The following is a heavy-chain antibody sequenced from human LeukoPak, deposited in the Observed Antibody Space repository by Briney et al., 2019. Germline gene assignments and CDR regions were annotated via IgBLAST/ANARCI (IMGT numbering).Heavy chain of an antibody. Sequence: ASVKVSCKASGCTISSHAINWVRQAPGQGLEWMGGIIPIFDTASYAQKFQGRVTITADESTSAAYMERSSLRSEDTAVYYWAPQSVAAVYSWFDPWGRGTLVTVSS. D-gene: IGHD2-15*01. CDR3: APQSVAAVYSWFDP. CDR1: GCTISSHA. V-gene: IGHV1-69*13. J-gene: IGHJ5*02. CDR2: IIPIFDTA.